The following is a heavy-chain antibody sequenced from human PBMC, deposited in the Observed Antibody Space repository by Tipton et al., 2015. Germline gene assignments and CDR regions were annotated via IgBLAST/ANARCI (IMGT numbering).Heavy chain of an antibody. D-gene: IGHD3-9*01. CDR2: IFHSGNT. CDR3: ACQDYDSLTRDYQTVDY. V-gene: IGHV4-38-2*01. J-gene: IGHJ4*02. CDR1: AYSISTDYY. Sequence: TLSLTCAVSAYSISTDYYWGWIRQPPGKGLEWIGSIFHSGNTYYNPSLKSRVTMSRATSKNLFSLKLTSVTAADTAVYYCACQDYDSLTRDYQTVDYWGQGTLVTVSS.